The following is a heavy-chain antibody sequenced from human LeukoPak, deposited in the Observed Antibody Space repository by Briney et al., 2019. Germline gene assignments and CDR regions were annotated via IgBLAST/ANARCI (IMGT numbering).Heavy chain of an antibody. J-gene: IGHJ6*03. Sequence: SQTLSLTCTVSGDSISSGGYYWSWIRQPPGKGLEWIGYIYQSGSTYYNPSLKSRVTISLDRSRDQLSLKLSSVTAADTAVYYCARLSVIVGAALEYYYYYMDVWGQGTTVTVSS. CDR1: GDSISSGGYY. CDR3: ARLSVIVGAALEYYYYYMDV. V-gene: IGHV4-30-2*01. D-gene: IGHD1-26*01. CDR2: IYQSGST.